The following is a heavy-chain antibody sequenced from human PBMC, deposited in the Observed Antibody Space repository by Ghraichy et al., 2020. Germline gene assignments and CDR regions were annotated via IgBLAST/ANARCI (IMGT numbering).Heavy chain of an antibody. Sequence: ASVKVSCKASGYTFTSYEINWVRQATGQGLEWMGWMNPNSGNTGYVQKFQGRVTMTRNTSISTAYMELSSLRSEDTAVYYCARVTSVAVAGTFDYWGPGTLVTVAS. J-gene: IGHJ4*02. CDR1: GYTFTSYE. V-gene: IGHV1-8*01. CDR2: MNPNSGNT. D-gene: IGHD6-19*01. CDR3: ARVTSVAVAGTFDY.